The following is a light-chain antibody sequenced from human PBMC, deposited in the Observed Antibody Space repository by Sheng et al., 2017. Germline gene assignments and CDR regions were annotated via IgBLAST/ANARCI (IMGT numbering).Light chain of an antibody. CDR3: QQFRDSPFS. Sequence: EIVLTQSPATLSLSPGERATLSCRASQSVIRYLAWYQQKPGQAPRLLIYGASTRATGIPARFSGSGSGTEFTLTISSLQSEDFAVYYCQQFRDSPFSFGPGTKIEIK. CDR1: QSVIRY. J-gene: IGKJ3*01. V-gene: IGKV3-15*01. CDR2: GAS.